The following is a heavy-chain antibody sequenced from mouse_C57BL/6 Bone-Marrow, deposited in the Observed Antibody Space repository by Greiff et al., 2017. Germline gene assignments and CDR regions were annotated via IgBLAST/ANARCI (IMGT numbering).Heavy chain of an antibody. V-gene: IGHV5-17*01. J-gene: IGHJ4*01. CDR1: GFTFSDYG. Sequence: EVQRVESGGGLVKPGGSLKLSCAASGFTFSDYGMHWVRQAPEKGLEWVAYISSGRSTIYYADTVKGRVTISRDTAKNTLFLQMTSLRAEDTAMYYCARPPGEVDYWGQGTSVTVSS. CDR3: ARPPGEVDY. CDR2: ISSGRSTI.